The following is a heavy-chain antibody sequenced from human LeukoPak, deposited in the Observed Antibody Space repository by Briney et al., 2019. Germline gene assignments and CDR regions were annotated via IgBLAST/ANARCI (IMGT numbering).Heavy chain of an antibody. CDR1: GYTFTGYY. Sequence: ASVKVPCKASGYTFTGYYMHWVRQAPGQGLEWMGWINPNSGGTNYAQKFQGRVTMTRDTSISTAYMELSRLRSDDTAVYYCARAAVVTAAPSGYYFDYWGQGTLVTVSS. J-gene: IGHJ4*02. V-gene: IGHV1-2*02. D-gene: IGHD4-23*01. CDR2: INPNSGGT. CDR3: ARAAVVTAAPSGYYFDY.